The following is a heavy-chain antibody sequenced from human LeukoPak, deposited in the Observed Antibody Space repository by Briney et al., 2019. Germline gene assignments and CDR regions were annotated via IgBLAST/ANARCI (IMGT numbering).Heavy chain of an antibody. Sequence: ASVKVSCKASGYTFTSYGISWVRQAPGQGLEWMGWISAYNGNTNYAQKLQGRVTMTTDTSTSTAYMELRSLRSDDTAVYYCARAWELLWFGETPTALDYWGQGTLVTVSS. D-gene: IGHD3-10*01. J-gene: IGHJ4*02. CDR3: ARAWELLWFGETPTALDY. V-gene: IGHV1-18*01. CDR1: GYTFTSYG. CDR2: ISAYNGNT.